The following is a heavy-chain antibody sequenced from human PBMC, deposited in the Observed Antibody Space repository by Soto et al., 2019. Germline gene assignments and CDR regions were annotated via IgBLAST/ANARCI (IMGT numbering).Heavy chain of an antibody. J-gene: IGHJ4*02. CDR1: GFIFSGYD. Sequence: QVQLVESGGGVVQPGRSLRLSCAASGFIFSGYDMHWVRQAPGTGLEWVAGISYDGSKKYYAESVKGRFTISRDNSKNTLFLQKSSLRAEDTDVDFCAKEESSGWYTYFDYWGQGILVTVST. V-gene: IGHV3-30*18. CDR2: ISYDGSKK. D-gene: IGHD6-19*01. CDR3: AKEESSGWYTYFDY.